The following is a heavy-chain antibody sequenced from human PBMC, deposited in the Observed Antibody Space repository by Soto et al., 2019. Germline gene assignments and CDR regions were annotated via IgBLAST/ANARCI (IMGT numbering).Heavy chain of an antibody. CDR2: IYWDGDD. Sequence: QITLKESGPPLVKPTQTLTMTCTVSGFSVSTRGVGVGWIRQPPGKALEWVALIYWDGDDRYSPSLKSRLTITKDTAKNLVVLTMTNMDPADTATYYCALQQSGGRYFDYWGQGSLVTVSS. D-gene: IGHD3-10*01. J-gene: IGHJ4*02. CDR1: GFSVSTRGVG. CDR3: ALQQSGGRYFDY. V-gene: IGHV2-5*02.